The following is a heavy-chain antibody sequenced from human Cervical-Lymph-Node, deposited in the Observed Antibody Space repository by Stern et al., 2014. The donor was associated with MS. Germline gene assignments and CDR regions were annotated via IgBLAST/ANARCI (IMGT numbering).Heavy chain of an antibody. Sequence: QVQLQESGPGLVRPSETLSLSCTVSRGSISSSYWSWSPQPPGRGLQWIGYIYNGDTNYNPSLKSRVPISVDTSKNQFSRMLSSVTAADTAVYYCAKMAPAGPFDFWGQGTLVTVSS. CDR3: AKMAPAGPFDF. D-gene: IGHD6-13*01. CDR1: RGSISSSY. J-gene: IGHJ4*02. CDR2: IYNGDT. V-gene: IGHV4-59*01.